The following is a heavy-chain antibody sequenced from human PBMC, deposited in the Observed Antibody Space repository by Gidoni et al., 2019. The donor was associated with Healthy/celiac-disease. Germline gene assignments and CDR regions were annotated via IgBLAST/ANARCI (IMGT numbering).Heavy chain of an antibody. V-gene: IGHV3-30-3*01. J-gene: IGHJ4*02. CDR3: ARDGDYGGNHFDY. CDR1: GFTPSSYA. Sequence: QVQLVESGGGVVQPGRSLRLSCAASGFTPSSYAMHLVRQAPGKGLEWVAVISYDGSNKYYADSMKGRFTISRDNSKNTLYLQMNSLRAEDTAVYYCARDGDYGGNHFDYWGQGTLVTVSS. D-gene: IGHD4-17*01. CDR2: ISYDGSNK.